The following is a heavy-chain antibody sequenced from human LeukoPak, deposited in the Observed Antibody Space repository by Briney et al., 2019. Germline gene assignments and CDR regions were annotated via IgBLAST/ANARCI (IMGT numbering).Heavy chain of an antibody. Sequence: PGGSLRLSCAASGFTFSSYSMNWVRQAPGKGLEGVSYISSSSSIIYYADSVKGRFTISRDNVKNSLYLQMNSLRAEDTAVYYCARDPGGYFDYWGQGTLVTVSS. CDR3: ARDPGGYFDY. CDR2: ISSSSSII. V-gene: IGHV3-48*01. J-gene: IGHJ4*02. D-gene: IGHD3-10*01. CDR1: GFTFSSYS.